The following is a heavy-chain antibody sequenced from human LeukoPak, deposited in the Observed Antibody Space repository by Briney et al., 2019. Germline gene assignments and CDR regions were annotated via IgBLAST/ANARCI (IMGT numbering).Heavy chain of an antibody. D-gene: IGHD3-9*01. CDR1: GFTLSSYA. Sequence: GGSLRLSCAASGFTLSSYAMSWVRQAPGQGLEWVSAISGSADKTYYADSVKGRFTISRDNSKNTLYLQMNSLRAEDTAVYYCAKKYYDILTGYYVQYSAMDVWGQGTTVTVSS. V-gene: IGHV3-23*01. CDR3: AKKYYDILTGYYVQYSAMDV. CDR2: ISGSADKT. J-gene: IGHJ6*02.